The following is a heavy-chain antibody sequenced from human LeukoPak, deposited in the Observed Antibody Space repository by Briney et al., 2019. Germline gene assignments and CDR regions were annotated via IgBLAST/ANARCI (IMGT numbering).Heavy chain of an antibody. D-gene: IGHD2-8*01. CDR3: ARATSIMVMDV. J-gene: IGHJ6*04. CDR1: GGTFSSYA. CDR2: INPNSGGT. Sequence: ASVKVSCKASGGTFSSYAISWVRQAPGQGLEWMGWINPNSGGTNYAQKFQGRVTMTRDTSISTAYMELSRLRSDDTAVYYCARATSIMVMDVWGKGTTVTVSS. V-gene: IGHV1-2*02.